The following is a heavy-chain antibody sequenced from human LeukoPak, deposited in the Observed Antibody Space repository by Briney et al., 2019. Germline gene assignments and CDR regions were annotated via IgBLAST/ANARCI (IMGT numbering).Heavy chain of an antibody. D-gene: IGHD1-26*01. J-gene: IGHJ3*02. CDR2: IYYSGST. Sequence: TLSLTCTVSGGSISSYYWSWIRQPPGKGLERVGYIYYSGSTNYNPSLKSRVTISVDTSKNQFSLKLSSVTAADTAVYYCARDGDSGSFRLRAYAFDIWGQGTMVTVSS. CDR1: GGSISSYY. V-gene: IGHV4-59*01. CDR3: ARDGDSGSFRLRAYAFDI.